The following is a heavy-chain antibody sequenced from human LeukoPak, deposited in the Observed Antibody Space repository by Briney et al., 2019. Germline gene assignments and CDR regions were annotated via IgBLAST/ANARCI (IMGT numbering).Heavy chain of an antibody. CDR1: GFTFSSYS. V-gene: IGHV3-23*01. J-gene: IGHJ4*02. CDR3: AKVLPSDYYDSSNY. Sequence: GGSLRLSCAASGFTFSSYSMNSVRQAPGKGLGWVSTISGSGGGTYYADSVKGRLTISRDNSKNTLYLQMNSLRADDTAVYYCAKVLPSDYYDSSNYWGQGTLVTVSS. CDR2: ISGSGGGT. D-gene: IGHD3-22*01.